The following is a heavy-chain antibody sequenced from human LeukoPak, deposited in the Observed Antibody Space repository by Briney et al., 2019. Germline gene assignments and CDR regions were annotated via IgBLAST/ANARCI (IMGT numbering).Heavy chain of an antibody. CDR3: AKDRSVISSFLDY. D-gene: IGHD3-16*02. V-gene: IGHV3-30*02. J-gene: IGHJ4*02. CDR2: LRSDGSTE. Sequence: GGSLRLSCVASGFTFSSYGMHWVRQAPGKGPEWVAFLRSDGSTEHSADSVKGRFTISRDNSKNTLYLQMNSLRPEDTALYYCAKDRSVISSFLDYWGQGILVTVSS. CDR1: GFTFSSYG.